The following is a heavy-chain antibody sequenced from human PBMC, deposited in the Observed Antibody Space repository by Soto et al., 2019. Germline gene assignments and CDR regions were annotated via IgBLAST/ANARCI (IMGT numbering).Heavy chain of an antibody. J-gene: IGHJ4*02. CDR1: GDSITRSSHY. D-gene: IGHD2-8*02. Sequence: PSETLSLTCTVSGDSITRSSHYWGWIRQPPGKGLESIANIYYDGNTYYNPSLKSRVTISLDTSMNKFSLRLNSVTAADTAVYYCARDKITGLFDYWGQGTLVTVSS. CDR2: IYYDGNT. CDR3: ARDKITGLFDY. V-gene: IGHV4-39*02.